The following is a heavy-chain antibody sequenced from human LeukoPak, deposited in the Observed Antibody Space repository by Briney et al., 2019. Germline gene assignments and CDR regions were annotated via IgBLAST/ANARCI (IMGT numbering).Heavy chain of an antibody. CDR3: ARDILRWSNAFDI. J-gene: IGHJ3*02. V-gene: IGHV3-11*01. CDR1: GFTFSDYY. D-gene: IGHD4-23*01. CDR2: ISSSGSTI. Sequence: PGGSLRLSCAVSGFTFSDYYMSWIRQAPGKGLEWVSYISSSGSTIYYADSVKGRFTISRDNAKNSLYLQMNSLRAEDTAVYYCARDILRWSNAFDIWGQGTMVTVSS.